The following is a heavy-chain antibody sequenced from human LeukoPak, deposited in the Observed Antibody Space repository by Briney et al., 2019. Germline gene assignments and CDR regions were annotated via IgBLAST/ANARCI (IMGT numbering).Heavy chain of an antibody. CDR3: ARNPIGYCSSTSCAFDY. Sequence: GGSLRLSCAASGFTFSDYYMSWIRQAPGKGLEWVSYISSSGRTFSYADSVKGRFTISRDNTKNSLYLQMNSLRAEDTAVYYCARNPIGYCSSTSCAFDYWGQGTLVTVSS. J-gene: IGHJ4*02. V-gene: IGHV3-11*04. CDR2: ISSSGRTF. CDR1: GFTFSDYY. D-gene: IGHD2-2*01.